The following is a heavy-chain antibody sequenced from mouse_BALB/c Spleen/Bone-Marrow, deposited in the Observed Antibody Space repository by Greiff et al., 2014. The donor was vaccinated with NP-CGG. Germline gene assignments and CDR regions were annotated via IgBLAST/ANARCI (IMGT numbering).Heavy chain of an antibody. CDR2: ILPGIST. Sequence: QVQLQQSGAELMKPGASVKISCKATGYTFSTYWIAWVKERPGHGLEWIGEILPGISTNYNEKFKGKATFTADTSSNTTYMQLSSLTSGDSAVYYCAREDYGNYAWFAYWGQGTLVTVSA. J-gene: IGHJ3*01. CDR3: AREDYGNYAWFAY. CDR1: GYTFSTYW. V-gene: IGHV1-9*01. D-gene: IGHD2-1*01.